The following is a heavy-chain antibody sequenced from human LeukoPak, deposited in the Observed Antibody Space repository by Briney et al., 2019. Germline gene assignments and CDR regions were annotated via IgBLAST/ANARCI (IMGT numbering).Heavy chain of an antibody. V-gene: IGHV1-69*05. Sequence: SVKVSCKASGGTFSSYAISWVRQAPGQGLEWMGGIIPIFGTANYAQKFQGRVTITTDEPTSTAYMELSSLRSEDTAVYYCATMLYCSGGSCYQPGDYYYYYMDVWGKGTTVTVSS. J-gene: IGHJ6*03. D-gene: IGHD2-15*01. CDR1: GGTFSSYA. CDR3: ATMLYCSGGSCYQPGDYYYYYMDV. CDR2: IIPIFGTA.